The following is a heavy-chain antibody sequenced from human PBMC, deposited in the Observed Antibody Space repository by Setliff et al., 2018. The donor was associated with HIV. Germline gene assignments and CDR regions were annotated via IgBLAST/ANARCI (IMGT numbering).Heavy chain of an antibody. CDR3: AREVGHRSGYYRGSFDY. V-gene: IGHV4-39*07. CDR2: AFYSDNT. D-gene: IGHD6-19*01. J-gene: IGHJ4*02. CDR1: GGSISSGTYY. Sequence: PSETLSLTCIVSGGSISSGTYYWGWIRQPPGKGLEYIGSAFYSDNTYYKPSLKNRVTISVDTSKNQFSLKLTSVTAADTAVYYCAREVGHRSGYYRGSFDYWGQGTQVTVS.